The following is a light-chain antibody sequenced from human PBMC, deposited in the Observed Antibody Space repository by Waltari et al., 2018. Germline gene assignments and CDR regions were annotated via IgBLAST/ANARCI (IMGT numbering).Light chain of an antibody. J-gene: IGLJ3*02. V-gene: IGLV2-14*01. Sequence: QSALTQPASVSGSPGQSITISCTGTSSDVGGYNSVSWYQQPPGNAPKLMIYDVSKRPSGISNRFSGSKSGNTASLTISGLQAEDEADYYCSSYTSSNTWVFGGGTKLTVL. CDR3: SSYTSSNTWV. CDR2: DVS. CDR1: SSDVGGYNS.